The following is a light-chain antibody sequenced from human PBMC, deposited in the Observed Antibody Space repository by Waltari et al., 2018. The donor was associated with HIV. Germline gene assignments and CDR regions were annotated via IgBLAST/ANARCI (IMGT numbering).Light chain of an antibody. CDR3: AAWDDSLNGAYV. V-gene: IGLV1-44*01. Sequence: QSVLTQPPSASGTPGQRVTISCSGSSSNIGSHTVNWYQQLPGTAPKLLIYSNNQLPSGVPDRFSGSKSGTSASLAISGLQSEDEVDYYCAAWDDSLNGAYVFGTGTKVTVL. CDR2: SNN. J-gene: IGLJ1*01. CDR1: SSNIGSHT.